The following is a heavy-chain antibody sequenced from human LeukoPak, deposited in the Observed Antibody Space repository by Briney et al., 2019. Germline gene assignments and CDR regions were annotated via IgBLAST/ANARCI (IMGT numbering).Heavy chain of an antibody. D-gene: IGHD1-1*01. J-gene: IGHJ6*03. V-gene: IGHV3-23*01. Sequence: PVGSLRLSCAASGFTFNNYAMSWLRQAPGMGLEWLSYVSGSGGATYYAASVKGRFTISRDNSKNTVYLQMGSLRAEDTSVYYCAKNRGGTYSYYMDVWGNGTTVTVSS. CDR2: VSGSGGAT. CDR3: AKNRGGTYSYYMDV. CDR1: GFTFNNYA.